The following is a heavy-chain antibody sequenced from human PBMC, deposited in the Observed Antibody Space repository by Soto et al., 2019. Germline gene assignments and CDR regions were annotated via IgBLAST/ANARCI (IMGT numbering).Heavy chain of an antibody. J-gene: IGHJ3*02. Sequence: GGSLRLSCAASGFTFDDYAMHWVRQAPGKGLEWVSGISWNSGSIGYADSVKGRFTISRDNAKNSLYLQMNSLRAEDTALYYCAKDTGFIAVAGTGAFDIWGQGTMVTVSS. D-gene: IGHD6-19*01. CDR3: AKDTGFIAVAGTGAFDI. CDR2: ISWNSGSI. CDR1: GFTFDDYA. V-gene: IGHV3-9*01.